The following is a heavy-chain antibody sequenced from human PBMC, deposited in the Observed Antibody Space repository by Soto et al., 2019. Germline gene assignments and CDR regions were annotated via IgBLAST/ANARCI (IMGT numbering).Heavy chain of an antibody. CDR2: IYYSGST. CDR1: GGSISSYY. D-gene: IGHD1-26*01. J-gene: IGHJ6*03. CDR3: ARRATTDYYYYYMDV. Sequence: SETLSLTCTVSGGSISSYYWSWIRQPPGKGLEWIGYIYYSGSTNYNPSLKSRVTISVDTSKNQFSLKLSSVTAADTAVYYCARRATTDYYYYYMDVWGKGTTVTVSS. V-gene: IGHV4-59*08.